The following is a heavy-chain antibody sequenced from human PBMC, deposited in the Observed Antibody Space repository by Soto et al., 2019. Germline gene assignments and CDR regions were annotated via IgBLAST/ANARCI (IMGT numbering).Heavy chain of an antibody. V-gene: IGHV4-31*03. CDR2: IYYSGSN. D-gene: IGHD3-10*01. CDR1: GGSISSGGYY. CDR3: ASGITLGMDV. Sequence: QVQLQESGPGLVKPSQTLSLTCTVSGGSISSGGYYWSWIRQHPGKGLEWIGYIYYSGSNYYNPSLKSRITISVDTSKNQSSLKLRSVTAADTAVYYCASGITLGMDVWGQGTTVTVSS. J-gene: IGHJ6*02.